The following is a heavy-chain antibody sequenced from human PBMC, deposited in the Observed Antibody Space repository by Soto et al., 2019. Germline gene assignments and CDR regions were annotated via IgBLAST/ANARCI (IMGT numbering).Heavy chain of an antibody. CDR3: ARNYYYDSSGHFDY. CDR2: IIPIFGTA. V-gene: IGHV1-69*13. CDR1: GGTFSSYA. D-gene: IGHD3-22*01. J-gene: IGHJ4*02. Sequence: SVKVSCKASGGTFSSYAISWVRQAPGQGLEWMGGIIPIFGTANYAQKFQGRVTITADESTSTAYMELSSLRSEDTAVYYCARNYYYDSSGHFDYWGQGTLVTVSS.